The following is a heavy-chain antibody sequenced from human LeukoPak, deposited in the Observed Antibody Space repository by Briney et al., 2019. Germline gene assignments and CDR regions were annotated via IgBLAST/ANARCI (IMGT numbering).Heavy chain of an antibody. CDR3: ARGSRELYYFDY. Sequence: SETLSLTCTVSGSSISSYYWSWIRQPPGKGLEWIGYIYYSGSTNYNPSLKSRVTISVDTSKNQFSLKLSSVTAADTAAYYCARGSRELYYFDYWGQGTLVTVSS. D-gene: IGHD1-7*01. J-gene: IGHJ4*02. CDR2: IYYSGST. V-gene: IGHV4-59*01. CDR1: GSSISSYY.